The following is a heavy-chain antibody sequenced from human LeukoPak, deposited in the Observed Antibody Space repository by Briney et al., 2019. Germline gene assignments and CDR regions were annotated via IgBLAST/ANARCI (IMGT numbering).Heavy chain of an antibody. Sequence: ASVKVSCKASGYTFTSYDINWVRQATGQGLEWMGWMNPNSGNTGYAQKFQGRVTMTRDMSTSTVYMELSSLRPEDTAVYYCARERSSGYNDAFDIWGQGTMVTVSS. V-gene: IGHV1-8*02. CDR2: MNPNSGNT. CDR1: GYTFTSYD. D-gene: IGHD3-22*01. J-gene: IGHJ3*02. CDR3: ARERSSGYNDAFDI.